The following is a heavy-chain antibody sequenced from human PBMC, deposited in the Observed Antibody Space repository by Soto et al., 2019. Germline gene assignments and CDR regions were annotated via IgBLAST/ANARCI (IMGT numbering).Heavy chain of an antibody. Sequence: GCLIRSYASSGWILGYYRMSWVLPAPWKGLGWLATIKLDASEKKYVDSVKGRFTLSRDNAKNSLYLQMDSLRAEDTAVYYCARYSGYGSGTSVNHYLDSWGHGTLVTVSS. CDR2: IKLDASEK. CDR1: GWILGYYR. J-gene: IGHJ4*01. V-gene: IGHV3-7*01. CDR3: ARYSGYGSGTSVNHYLDS. D-gene: IGHD3-10*01.